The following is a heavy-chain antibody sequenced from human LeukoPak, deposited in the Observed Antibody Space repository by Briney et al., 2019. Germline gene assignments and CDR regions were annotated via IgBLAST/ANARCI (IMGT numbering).Heavy chain of an antibody. CDR2: INAGNGNT. Sequence: ASVKVSCKASGYTFTSYAMHWVRQAPGQRLEWMGWINAGNGNTKYSQKFQGRVTITRDTSASTVYMELSSLRSEDTAVYYCARDFGNRSGYYLVNWFDPWGQGTLVTVSS. CDR1: GYTFTSYA. V-gene: IGHV1-3*01. CDR3: ARDFGNRSGYYLVNWFDP. J-gene: IGHJ5*02. D-gene: IGHD3-22*01.